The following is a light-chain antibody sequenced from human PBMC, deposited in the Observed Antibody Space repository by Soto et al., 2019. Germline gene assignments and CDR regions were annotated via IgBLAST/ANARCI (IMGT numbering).Light chain of an antibody. J-gene: IGKJ5*01. CDR3: QQYSSSPS. CDR2: GAS. CDR1: QSVSTN. V-gene: IGKV3-15*01. Sequence: EIVMTQSPTTLSVSPGERATLSCRASQSVSTNLAWYQQKPGKVPRLLIYGASTRASGIPARLSGSGSGTEFTLTIGSLQSEDFAVYYCQQYSSSPSFGQGTRLEI.